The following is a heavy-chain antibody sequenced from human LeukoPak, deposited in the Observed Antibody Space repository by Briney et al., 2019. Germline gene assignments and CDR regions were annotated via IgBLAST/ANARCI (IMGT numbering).Heavy chain of an antibody. CDR2: IKQYGSEK. D-gene: IGHD6-19*01. V-gene: IGHV3-7*03. Sequence: GGALRLSCEASGLTFSRYLMTWVRPAPGKGLEGVGNIKQYGSEKNNVHAVKGQFTISIDKAKNSLYLQVNTLRDGATAIYYCATGAGCGYWGQGTLVTVSS. CDR1: GLTFSRYL. CDR3: ATGAGCGY. J-gene: IGHJ4*02.